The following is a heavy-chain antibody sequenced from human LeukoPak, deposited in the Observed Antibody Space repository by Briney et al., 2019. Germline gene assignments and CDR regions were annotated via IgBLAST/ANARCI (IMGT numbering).Heavy chain of an antibody. J-gene: IGHJ5*02. CDR2: IIPILGIA. Sequence: SVEVSCKASGGTLSSYAISWVRQAPGQGLEWMGRIIPILGIANYAQKFQGRVTITADKSTSTAYMELSSLRSEDTAVYYCARETVPSNVVVVAVWFDPWGQGTLVTVSS. CDR3: ARETVPSNVVVVAVWFDP. D-gene: IGHD2-15*01. CDR1: GGTLSSYA. V-gene: IGHV1-69*04.